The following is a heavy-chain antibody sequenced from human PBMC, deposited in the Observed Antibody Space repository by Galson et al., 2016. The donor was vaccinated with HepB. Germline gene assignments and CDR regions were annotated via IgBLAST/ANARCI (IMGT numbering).Heavy chain of an antibody. J-gene: IGHJ3*01. V-gene: IGHV3-53*01. D-gene: IGHD3-22*01. CDR2: IYSGGST. CDR1: GFIVNNNY. CDR3: ARDPYYYDSRGYTTGFDV. Sequence: SLRLSCAASGFIVNNNYMNWVRQAPGKGLEWVSVIYSGGSTYYADSVKGRFTISGDNSKNILYLQMNTLRSEDQAVYYCARDPYYYDSRGYTTGFDVWGQGTMVTVSS.